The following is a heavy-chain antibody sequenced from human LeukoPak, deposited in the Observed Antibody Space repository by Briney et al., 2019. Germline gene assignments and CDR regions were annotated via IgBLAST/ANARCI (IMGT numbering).Heavy chain of an antibody. J-gene: IGHJ4*01. D-gene: IGHD4-17*01. CDR3: ARAGGSTVSHSDY. CDR1: GFTFSNYA. V-gene: IGHV3-30*04. Sequence: GGSLRLSCAASGFTFSNYAMNWVRQAPGGGLEWVATISYDGNNKFYADSVKGRFTISRDNSKNTLYLQANSLRAEDTAVYYCARAGGSTVSHSDYWGQGTLVTVSS. CDR2: ISYDGNNK.